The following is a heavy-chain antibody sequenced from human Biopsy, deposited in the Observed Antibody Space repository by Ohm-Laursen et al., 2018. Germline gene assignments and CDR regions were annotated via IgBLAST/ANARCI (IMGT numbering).Heavy chain of an antibody. CDR1: GDSVTKYY. Sequence: TLSLTCTVSGDSVTKYYWSWIRQPPGQGLVWIGPIYYSVMTNYNPSLQSRVSISVDTSRNQVSLTLSSVTAADTAVYYCARDSGILNYGNFKYYHYYGMDVWGQGTKVTVSS. J-gene: IGHJ6*02. D-gene: IGHD4-11*01. CDR3: ARDSGILNYGNFKYYHYYGMDV. CDR2: IYYSVMT. V-gene: IGHV4-59*02.